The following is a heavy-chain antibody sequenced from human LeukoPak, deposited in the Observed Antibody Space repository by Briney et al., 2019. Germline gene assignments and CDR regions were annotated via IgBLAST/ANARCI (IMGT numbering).Heavy chain of an antibody. CDR1: GGSISSYY. J-gene: IGHJ4*02. CDR3: ARMGLNPLGYPTYFDY. V-gene: IGHV4-4*07. Sequence: SETLSLTCTVSGGSISSYYWSWIRLPAGKGLEWIGRIYTSGSTNYNPSLKSRVTMSVDTSKNQFSLKLSSVTAADTAVYYCARMGLNPLGYPTYFDYWGQGTLVTVSS. D-gene: IGHD3-16*02. CDR2: IYTSGST.